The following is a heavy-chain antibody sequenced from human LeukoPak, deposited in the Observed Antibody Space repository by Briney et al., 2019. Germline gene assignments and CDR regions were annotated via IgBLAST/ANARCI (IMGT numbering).Heavy chain of an antibody. CDR2: ISYDGSNK. Sequence: QPGRSLRLSCAASGFTFSSYGMHWVRQAPGKGLEWVAIISYDGSNKYYADSVKGRFTISRDNSKNTLYLQMNSLRAEDTAVYYCAKYSSGWYGFDYWGQGTLVTVSS. V-gene: IGHV3-30*18. CDR1: GFTFSSYG. CDR3: AKYSSGWYGFDY. D-gene: IGHD6-19*01. J-gene: IGHJ4*02.